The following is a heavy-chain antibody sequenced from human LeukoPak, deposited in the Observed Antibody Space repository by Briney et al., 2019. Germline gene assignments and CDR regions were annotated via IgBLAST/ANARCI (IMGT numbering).Heavy chain of an antibody. Sequence: SETLSLTCAVYVGSFSGYYWTWIRQPPGKGLEWIGEINHSGSTNYNPSLKSRVTISVDTSKNQFSLKLNSVTAADTAVYYCARHRYYYDTSGYAFDCWGQGTLVTVSS. D-gene: IGHD3-22*01. CDR3: ARHRYYYDTSGYAFDC. J-gene: IGHJ4*02. V-gene: IGHV4-34*01. CDR1: VGSFSGYY. CDR2: INHSGST.